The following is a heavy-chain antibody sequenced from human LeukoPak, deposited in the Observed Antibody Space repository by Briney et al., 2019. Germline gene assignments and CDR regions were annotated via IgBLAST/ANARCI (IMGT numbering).Heavy chain of an antibody. V-gene: IGHV3-30*18. Sequence: GRSLRLSCAASGFTFSSYGMHWVPQAPGKGLEWVAVISYDGSNKYYADSVKGRFTISRDNSKNTLYLQMDSLRAEDTAVYYCAKDGDSSGWYGTYYYYYGMDVWGQGTTVTVCS. CDR2: ISYDGSNK. CDR3: AKDGDSSGWYGTYYYYYGMDV. D-gene: IGHD6-19*01. CDR1: GFTFSSYG. J-gene: IGHJ6*02.